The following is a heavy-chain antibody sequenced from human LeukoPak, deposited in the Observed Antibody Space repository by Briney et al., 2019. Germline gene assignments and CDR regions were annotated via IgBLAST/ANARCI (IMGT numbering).Heavy chain of an antibody. CDR2: IYYSGST. J-gene: IGHJ5*02. V-gene: IGHV4-59*08. CDR1: GGSISSYS. Sequence: KPSETLSLTCTVSGGSISSYSWSWIRQPPGKGLEWIGYIYYSGSTNYNPSLKSRVTISVDTSKNQFSLKLSSVTAADTAVYYCARRDSGYDLDWFDPWGQGTLVTVSS. D-gene: IGHD5-12*01. CDR3: ARRDSGYDLDWFDP.